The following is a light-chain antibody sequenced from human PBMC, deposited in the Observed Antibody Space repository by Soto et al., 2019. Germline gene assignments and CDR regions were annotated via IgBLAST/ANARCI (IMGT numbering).Light chain of an antibody. Sequence: EIVLTQSPGTLSLSAGERATLSCRASQSVSSSYLAWYQQKPGQAPRLLIYGASSRATGIPDRFSVSGSGTDVTLTISRLEPEDFAVYYCQQYGSSPRTFGEGTKVEIK. J-gene: IGKJ1*01. CDR2: GAS. CDR3: QQYGSSPRT. V-gene: IGKV3-20*01. CDR1: QSVSSSY.